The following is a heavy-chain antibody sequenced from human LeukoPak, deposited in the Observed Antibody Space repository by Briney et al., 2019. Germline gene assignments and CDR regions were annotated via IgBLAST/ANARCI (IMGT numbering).Heavy chain of an antibody. CDR1: GFAFSDCA. V-gene: IGHV3-66*01. D-gene: IGHD1-26*01. CDR3: ARDGLLGATNPFDN. CDR2: IYGADGT. Sequence: GGSLRLSCAASGFAFSDCAVHWVRQAPGKGLAWVSVIYGADGTYYADSVKGRFSISRDKSKNTLYLQMNNLRPEDTAVYYCARDGLLGATNPFDNWGQGTLVTVSS. J-gene: IGHJ4*02.